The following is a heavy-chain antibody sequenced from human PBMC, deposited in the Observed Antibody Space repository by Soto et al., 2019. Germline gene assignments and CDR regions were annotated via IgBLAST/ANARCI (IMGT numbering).Heavy chain of an antibody. D-gene: IGHD3-22*01. Sequence: AVGALRLSCGASGFPCCGDWVHGVPEAPGKGRVWGSRINSDGSSTSYADSVKGRFTISRDNAKNTLYLQMNSLRAEDTAVYYCARDPHYYDSSGLTDYWGQGT. CDR2: INSDGSST. CDR1: GFPCCGDW. J-gene: IGHJ4*02. CDR3: ARDPHYYDSSGLTDY. V-gene: IGHV3-74*01.